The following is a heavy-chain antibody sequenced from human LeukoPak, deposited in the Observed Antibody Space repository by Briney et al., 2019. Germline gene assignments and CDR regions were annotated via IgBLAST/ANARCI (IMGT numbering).Heavy chain of an antibody. V-gene: IGHV3-23*01. CDR3: AKDRYDYGDYGALDY. CDR1: GFTFSSYA. Sequence: GGSLRLSCAASGFTFSSYAMSCVRQAPGKGLEWVSDISGSGGSTYYADSVKGRFTISRDNSKNTLYLQMNSLRAEDTAVYYCAKDRYDYGDYGALDYWGQGTLVTVSS. CDR2: ISGSGGST. D-gene: IGHD4-17*01. J-gene: IGHJ4*02.